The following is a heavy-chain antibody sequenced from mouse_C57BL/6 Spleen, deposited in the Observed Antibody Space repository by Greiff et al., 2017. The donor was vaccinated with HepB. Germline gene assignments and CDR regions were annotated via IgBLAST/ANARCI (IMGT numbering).Heavy chain of an antibody. Sequence: QVQLQQSGAELVRPGSSVKLSCKASGYTFTSYWMHWVKQRPIQGLEWIGNIDPSDSETHYNQKFKDKATLTVDKSSSTAYMQLRSLTSEDSAVYYCASRDGYYVGWYFDVWGTGTTVTVSS. D-gene: IGHD2-3*01. J-gene: IGHJ1*03. CDR2: IDPSDSET. CDR3: ASRDGYYVGWYFDV. CDR1: GYTFTSYW. V-gene: IGHV1-52*01.